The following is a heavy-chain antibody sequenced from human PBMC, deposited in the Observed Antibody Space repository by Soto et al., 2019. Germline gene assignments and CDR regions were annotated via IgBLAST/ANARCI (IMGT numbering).Heavy chain of an antibody. Sequence: SETLSLTCTVSDGSITPNYYTWVRQPPGKGLEWIGYVYYAGTTTYNPSLKSRVSISIDTSKNEVSLKLSSVTAADTAVYYCARVGAYYQDLDSWGQGIQVTVSS. J-gene: IGHJ4*02. V-gene: IGHV4-59*08. D-gene: IGHD3-22*01. CDR1: DGSITPNY. CDR3: ARVGAYYQDLDS. CDR2: VYYAGTT.